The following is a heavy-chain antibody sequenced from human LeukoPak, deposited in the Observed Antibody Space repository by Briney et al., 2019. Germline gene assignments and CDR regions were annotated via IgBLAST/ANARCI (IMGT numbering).Heavy chain of an antibody. Sequence: PGGSLRLSCAASGFTFSSYWMHWVRQAPGKGLVWVSRINTDGSSTSYADSVKGRFTISRDNAKNTLYLQMNSLRAEDTAVYYCARDMRFLEWLSPDDYWGQGTLVTVSS. CDR3: ARDMRFLEWLSPDDY. CDR2: INTDGSST. J-gene: IGHJ4*02. V-gene: IGHV3-74*01. CDR1: GFTFSSYW. D-gene: IGHD3-3*01.